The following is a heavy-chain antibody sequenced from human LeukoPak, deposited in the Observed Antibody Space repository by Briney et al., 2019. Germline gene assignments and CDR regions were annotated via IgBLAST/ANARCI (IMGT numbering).Heavy chain of an antibody. CDR1: GFTFSSYG. D-gene: IGHD4-11*01. V-gene: IGHV3-30*02. CDR2: IRYDGSNK. CDR3: AKDPGYSNYTFDY. Sequence: GGSLRLSCAASGFTFSSYGMHWVRQAPGKGLEWVAFIRYDGSNKYYADSVKGRFTISRDNSKNTLYLQMNSLRAEDTAVYYCAKDPGYSNYTFDYWGQGTLVTVSS. J-gene: IGHJ4*02.